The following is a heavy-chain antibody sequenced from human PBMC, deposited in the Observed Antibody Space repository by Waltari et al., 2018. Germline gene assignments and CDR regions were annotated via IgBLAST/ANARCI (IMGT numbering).Heavy chain of an antibody. CDR2: LYSGGSST. CDR3: AKDLSSRGYYGAGSYFYYYDMDV. Sequence: EVQLLESGGGLVQPGGSLRLSCAASGFTFSSYAMSWVRQAPGNGLEWVSVLYSGGSSTYYADYVKGRFTISRDNSKNTLNLQMNSLRAEDTAVYYGAKDLSSRGYYGAGSYFYYYDMDVWGKGTTVTVSS. D-gene: IGHD3-10*01. J-gene: IGHJ6*03. CDR1: GFTFSSYA. V-gene: IGHV3-23*03.